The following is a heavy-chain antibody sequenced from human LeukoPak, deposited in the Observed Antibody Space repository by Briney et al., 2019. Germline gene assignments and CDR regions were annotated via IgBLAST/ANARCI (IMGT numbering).Heavy chain of an antibody. Sequence: KPGGSLRLSCAASGFTFSSYSMNWVRQAPGKGLEWVSSISSSSSYIYYADSVKGRFTISRDNAKNSLYLQMNGLRAEDTAVYYWASEGGPQLLPPYWGQGTLATVSS. CDR3: ASEGGPQLLPPY. CDR1: GFTFSSYS. J-gene: IGHJ4*02. V-gene: IGHV3-21*01. D-gene: IGHD6-19*01. CDR2: ISSSSSYI.